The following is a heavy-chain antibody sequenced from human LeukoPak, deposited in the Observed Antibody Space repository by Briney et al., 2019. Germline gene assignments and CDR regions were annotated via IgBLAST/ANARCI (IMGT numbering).Heavy chain of an antibody. CDR2: ISYDESNK. CDR3: ARDSIDPAAMDPPGTFDI. J-gene: IGHJ3*02. Sequence: ARYLRCSCAASGFTFSSYAMHWVHQAPGKGLEWAAVISYDESNKYYADSVKGRFTISRDNSKNTLYLQMNSLRAEDTAVYYCARDSIDPAAMDPPGTFDIWGQGTMVTVSS. CDR1: GFTFSSYA. V-gene: IGHV3-30*01. D-gene: IGHD2-2*01.